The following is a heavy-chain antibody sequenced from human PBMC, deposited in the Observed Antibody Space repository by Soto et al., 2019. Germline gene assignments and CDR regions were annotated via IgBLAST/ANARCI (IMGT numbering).Heavy chain of an antibody. J-gene: IGHJ6*02. V-gene: IGHV4-30-2*01. CDR2: MYHSGST. CDR3: ARIKSHRFSPYYYYGMDV. CDR1: GGSISSGGYS. Sequence: SETLSLTCAVSGGSISSGGYSWSWIRQPPGKGLEWIGYMYHSGSTYYNPSLKSRVTISIDRSKNQFSLKLSSVTAADTAVYYCARIKSHRFSPYYYYGMDVWGQGTTVTVSS.